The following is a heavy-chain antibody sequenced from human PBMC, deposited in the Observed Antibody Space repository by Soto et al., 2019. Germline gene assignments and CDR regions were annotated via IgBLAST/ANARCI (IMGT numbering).Heavy chain of an antibody. CDR1: GFTFSDYY. Sequence: QVQLVESGGGLVKPGGSLRLSCAASGFTFSDYYMSWIRQAPGKGLEWVSYISSSSSYTNYANSVKGRFTISRDNAKNSLYLQMNSLGAEDTAVYYCARDRSFGAVRGVSDYWGQGTLVTVSS. CDR3: ARDRSFGAVRGVSDY. D-gene: IGHD3-10*01. V-gene: IGHV3-11*06. CDR2: ISSSSSYT. J-gene: IGHJ4*02.